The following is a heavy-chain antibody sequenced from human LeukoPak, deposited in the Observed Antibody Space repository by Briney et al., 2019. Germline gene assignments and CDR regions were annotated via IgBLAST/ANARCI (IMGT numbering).Heavy chain of an antibody. CDR2: ISYSGSM. CDR3: ARRSGSGYYFFDY. CDR1: GDSISSSSYY. D-gene: IGHD3-22*01. Sequence: SETLSLTCTVSGDSISSSSYYWGWIRQPPGKGLEWIGSISYSGSMYYNPSLKSRVTIYVDTSKNQFSLKLSSVTAADTAVYYCARRSGSGYYFFDYWGQGTLVTVSS. J-gene: IGHJ4*02. V-gene: IGHV4-39*01.